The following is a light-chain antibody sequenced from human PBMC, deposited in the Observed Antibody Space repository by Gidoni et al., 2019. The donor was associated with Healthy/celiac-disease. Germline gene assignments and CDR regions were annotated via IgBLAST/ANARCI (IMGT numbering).Light chain of an antibody. V-gene: IGKV1-39*01. CDR1: KSINSY. Sequence: DIHMTQSPSSLSASVGDRVTITCRASKSINSYLNWYQQKQGKAPKLLIYAASSLESGVPSRFSGSGSGTDFTLTSSSLQPEDFATYYWQQSYSTLTFSPGTKVDIK. J-gene: IGKJ3*01. CDR3: QQSYSTLT. CDR2: AAS.